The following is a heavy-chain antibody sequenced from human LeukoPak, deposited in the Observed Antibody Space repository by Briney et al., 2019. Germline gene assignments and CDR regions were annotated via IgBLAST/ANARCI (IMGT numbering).Heavy chain of an antibody. V-gene: IGHV3-33*01. D-gene: IGHD6-13*01. Sequence: GKSLRLSCAASGFTFSNYGIHWVRQAPGKGLECVAVIWNDGINKYYADSVKGRFTISRDNSKNTLYLQMSSLRAEDTAIYYCARLGSSRAIDSWGQGTLVTVSS. J-gene: IGHJ4*02. CDR3: ARLGSSRAIDS. CDR1: GFTFSNYG. CDR2: IWNDGINK.